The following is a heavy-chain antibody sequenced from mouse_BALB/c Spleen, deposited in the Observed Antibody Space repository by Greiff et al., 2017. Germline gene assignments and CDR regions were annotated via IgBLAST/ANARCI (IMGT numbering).Heavy chain of an antibody. J-gene: IGHJ3*01. D-gene: IGHD2-4*01. CDR2: ISSGGSYT. V-gene: IGHV5-9-4*01. CDR1: GFTFSSYA. CDR3: ARDQGLRREWFAY. Sequence: EVQVVESGGGLVKPGGSLKLSCAASGFTFSSYAMSWVRQSPEKRLEWVAEISSGGSYTYYPDTVTGRFTISRDNAKNTLYLEMSSLRSEDTAMYYCARDQGLRREWFAYWGQGTLVTVSA.